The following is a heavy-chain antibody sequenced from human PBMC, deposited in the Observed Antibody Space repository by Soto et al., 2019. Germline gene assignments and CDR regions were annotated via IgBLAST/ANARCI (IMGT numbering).Heavy chain of an antibody. V-gene: IGHV4-34*01. J-gene: IGHJ5*02. Sequence: PSATLSLTCPISGGSFSGYYWSWIRQPPGKGLEWIGEINHSGSTNYNPSLKSRVTISVDTSKNQFSLKLSSVTAADTAVYYCARGTMVVVGNWFDPWGQGTLVTVSS. CDR2: INHSGST. CDR1: GGSFSGYY. D-gene: IGHD3-22*01. CDR3: ARGTMVVVGNWFDP.